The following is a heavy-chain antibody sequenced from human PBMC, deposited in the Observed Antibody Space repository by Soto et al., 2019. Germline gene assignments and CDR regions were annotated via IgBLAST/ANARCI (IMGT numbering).Heavy chain of an antibody. CDR1: GFTFSSYS. V-gene: IGHV3-21*01. CDR2: ISSSSSYI. J-gene: IGHJ5*02. CDR3: ARGPKAPVMYSSSWFPTNWFDP. Sequence: PGGSLRLSCAASGFTFSSYSMNWVRQAPGKGLEWVSSISSSSSYIYYADSVKGRFTISRDNAKNSLYLQMNSLRAEDTAVYYCARGPKAPVMYSSSWFPTNWFDPWGQGTLVTVSS. D-gene: IGHD6-13*01.